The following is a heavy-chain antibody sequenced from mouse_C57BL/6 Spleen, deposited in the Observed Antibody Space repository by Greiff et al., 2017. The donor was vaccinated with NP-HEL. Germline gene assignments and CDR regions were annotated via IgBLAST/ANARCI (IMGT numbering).Heavy chain of an antibody. V-gene: IGHV1-81*01. CDR2: IYPRSGNT. CDR3: AREPPYYFDY. Sequence: QVQLQQSGAELARPGASVKLSCKASGYTFTSYGISWVKQRTGQGLEWIGEIYPRSGNTYYNEKFKGKATLTADKSSSTAYMELRSLTSEDSAVYFCAREPPYYFDYWGKGTTLTVSS. CDR1: GYTFTSYG. J-gene: IGHJ2*01.